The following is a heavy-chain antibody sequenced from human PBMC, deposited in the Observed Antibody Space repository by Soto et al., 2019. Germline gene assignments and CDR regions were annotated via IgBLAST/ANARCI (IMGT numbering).Heavy chain of an antibody. D-gene: IGHD4-17*01. Sequence: QVQLQESGPGLVKPSQTLSLTCTVSGGSISSGGYYWSWIRQHPGKGLEWIGYIYYSGSTYYNPSLKSRLTISVDTSKNQFYLKLSSVTAADTAVYYCARQTTVTTWYFDLWGRGTLVTVSS. CDR3: ARQTTVTTWYFDL. V-gene: IGHV4-31*03. CDR1: GGSISSGGYY. J-gene: IGHJ2*01. CDR2: IYYSGST.